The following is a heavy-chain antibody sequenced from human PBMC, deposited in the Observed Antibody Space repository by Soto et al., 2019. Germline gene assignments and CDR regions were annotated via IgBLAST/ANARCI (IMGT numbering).Heavy chain of an antibody. V-gene: IGHV1-18*01. J-gene: IGHJ6*02. CDR3: ARVPTRWNYAGGAGMDV. D-gene: IGHD1-7*01. CDR2: ISAYNGNT. CDR1: GYKFPSYG. Sequence: SVEVSSRACGYKFPSYGISWLRQPPVQGLEWMGWISAYNGNTNYAQKLQGGVTMTTETSTSTAYMELRSLRSDDTAVYYCARVPTRWNYAGGAGMDVWGQGTKVTVYS.